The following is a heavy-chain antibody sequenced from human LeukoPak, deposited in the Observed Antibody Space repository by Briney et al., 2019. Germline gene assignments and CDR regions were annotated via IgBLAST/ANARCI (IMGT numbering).Heavy chain of an antibody. CDR1: GFTFSSYW. D-gene: IGHD3-16*01. CDR3: TRRLDD. J-gene: IGHJ4*02. CDR2: IKHDESEK. V-gene: IGHV3-7*01. Sequence: GGSLRLSCAASGFTFSSYWMTWVRQAPGKGLEWVANIKHDESEKNYLDSVKGRFTISRDNAQNSLYLQMNGLRVEDTAVYYCTRRLDDWGQGTLVTVSS.